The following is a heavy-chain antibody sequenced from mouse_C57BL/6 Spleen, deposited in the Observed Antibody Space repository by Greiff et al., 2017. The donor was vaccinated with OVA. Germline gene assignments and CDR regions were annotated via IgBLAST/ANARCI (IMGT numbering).Heavy chain of an antibody. Sequence: QVQLQQPGAELVRPGTSVKLSCKASGYTFTSYWMHWVKQRPGQGLEWIGVIDPSDSYTNYNQKFKGKATLTVDTSSSTAYMQLSSLTSEDSAVYYCARGRQLRLQDWFAYWGQGTLVTVSA. CDR1: GYTFTSYW. J-gene: IGHJ3*01. CDR2: IDPSDSYT. CDR3: ARGRQLRLQDWFAY. D-gene: IGHD3-2*02. V-gene: IGHV1-59*01.